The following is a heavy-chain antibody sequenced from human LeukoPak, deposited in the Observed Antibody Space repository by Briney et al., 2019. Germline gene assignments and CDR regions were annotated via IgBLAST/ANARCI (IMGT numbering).Heavy chain of an antibody. D-gene: IGHD3-22*01. J-gene: IGHJ4*02. CDR1: GFTFSSYE. Sequence: AGSLTLSCAASGFTFSSYEMNWVRQAPGKGLEWVSYISRSASTIYYADSVKGRFTISRDNAKNSLYLQMNSLRAEDTAVYYCARGYDSGSYYVYWGQGTLVTVSS. CDR3: ARGYDSGSYYVY. V-gene: IGHV3-48*03. CDR2: ISRSASTI.